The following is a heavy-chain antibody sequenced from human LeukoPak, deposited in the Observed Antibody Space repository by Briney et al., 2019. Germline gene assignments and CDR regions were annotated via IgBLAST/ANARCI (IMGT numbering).Heavy chain of an antibody. CDR1: GFTFSAYW. CDR2: VKYDGSTT. CDR3: ARDLDWLLFDY. J-gene: IGHJ4*02. Sequence: GGSLRLSCAASGFTFSAYWMHWVRQAPGKGLVWVSRVKYDGSTTTYADSVKGRFTISRDNAKNILYLQMDSLRVEDTAVYYCARDLDWLLFDYWGQGTLVTVSS. D-gene: IGHD3-9*01. V-gene: IGHV3-74*01.